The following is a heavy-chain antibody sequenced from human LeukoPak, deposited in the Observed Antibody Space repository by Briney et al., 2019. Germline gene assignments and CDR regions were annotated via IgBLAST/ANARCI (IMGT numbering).Heavy chain of an antibody. Sequence: GGSLRLSCGASGFTFSSYSMNWVRQAPGKGLEWVSSISSSSSYIYYADSVKGRFTISRDNAKNSLYLQMNSLRAEDTAVYYCAKVRRWLQLLFDYWGQGTLVTVSS. CDR2: ISSSSSYI. CDR1: GFTFSSYS. CDR3: AKVRRWLQLLFDY. V-gene: IGHV3-21*04. D-gene: IGHD5-24*01. J-gene: IGHJ4*02.